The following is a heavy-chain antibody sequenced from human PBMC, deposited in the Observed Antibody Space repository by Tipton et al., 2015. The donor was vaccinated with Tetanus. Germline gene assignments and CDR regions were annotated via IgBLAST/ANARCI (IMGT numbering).Heavy chain of an antibody. D-gene: IGHD6-25*01. Sequence: LVQSGAEVKKPGASVKVSCKASGYTLTSYHMHWVRQAPGQGLEWMGIINPIGGSTSYAQKFQGRITMTGDTSTSTVYMDLNSLRSEDTAVYYCASGSALDYWGPGTLVTVSS. CDR3: ASGSALDY. J-gene: IGHJ4*02. CDR1: GYTLTSYH. CDR2: INPIGGST. V-gene: IGHV1-46*01.